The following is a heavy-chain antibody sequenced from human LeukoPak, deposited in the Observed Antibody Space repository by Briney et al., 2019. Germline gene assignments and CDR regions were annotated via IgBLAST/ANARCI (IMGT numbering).Heavy chain of an antibody. CDR2: IHHIGST. CDR3: ARYPLAFDF. V-gene: IGHV4-59*02. J-gene: IGHJ4*02. CDR1: GDSVTNHQ. Sequence: SETLSLTCTVSGDSVTNHQWSWVRQPPGKGLEWIAYIHHIGSTNYNPSLKNRVPISVDTSKNQSSLRLISVAAADPAVYYCARYPLAFDFWGQGILVTVSS. D-gene: IGHD6-6*01.